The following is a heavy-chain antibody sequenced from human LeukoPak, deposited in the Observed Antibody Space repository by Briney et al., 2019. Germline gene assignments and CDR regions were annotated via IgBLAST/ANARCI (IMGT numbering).Heavy chain of an antibody. V-gene: IGHV1-18*01. J-gene: IGHJ5*02. Sequence: SVKVSCKASGGTFSSYDISWVRQAPGQGLEWMGWISAYNGNTNYAQKLQGRVTMTTDTSTSTAYMELRSLRSEDTAVYYCARDNSVRDEAWWFNPWGQGTLVTVSS. CDR3: ARDNSVRDEAWWFNP. D-gene: IGHD5-24*01. CDR1: GGTFSSYD. CDR2: ISAYNGNT.